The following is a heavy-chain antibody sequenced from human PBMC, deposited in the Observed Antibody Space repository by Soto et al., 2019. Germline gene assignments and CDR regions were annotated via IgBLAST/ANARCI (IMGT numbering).Heavy chain of an antibody. J-gene: IGHJ3*02. CDR3: TTDHYCSSTTCPGAFDM. CDR2: IKRKIDDGTT. CDR1: GFTFTNVW. V-gene: IGHV3-15*01. Sequence: EVQLVESGGGLVEPGGSLRLSCAASGFTFTNVWMTWVRQAPGKGLEWVGRIKRKIDDGTTDYAAPVKGRFTISRDDSKSTLYLQMNSLKTADTAVYYCTTDHYCSSTTCPGAFDMWGQGTMVTVSS. D-gene: IGHD2-2*01.